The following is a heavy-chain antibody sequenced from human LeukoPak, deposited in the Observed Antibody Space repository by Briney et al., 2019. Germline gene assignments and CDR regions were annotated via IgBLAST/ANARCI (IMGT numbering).Heavy chain of an antibody. CDR1: GGSISSGSYY. Sequence: SETLSLTCTVSGGSISSGSYYWNWIRQPAGKGLEWIGRIYISGNANYNPSLKSRVTISVDTSKNQFSLKLRSVTAADTAVYFCASYSRRFDYWGQGALVTVSS. V-gene: IGHV4-61*02. CDR2: IYISGNA. D-gene: IGHD2-15*01. CDR3: ASYSRRFDY. J-gene: IGHJ4*02.